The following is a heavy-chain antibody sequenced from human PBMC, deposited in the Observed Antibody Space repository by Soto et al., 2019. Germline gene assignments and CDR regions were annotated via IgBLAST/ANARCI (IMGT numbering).Heavy chain of an antibody. CDR3: ARDRNTAMAHDAFDI. CDR2: IYYSGST. V-gene: IGHV4-39*07. D-gene: IGHD5-18*01. Sequence: SETLSLTCTVSGGSISSSSYYWGWIRQPPGKGLEWIGSIYYSGSTNYNPSLKSRVTISVDTSKNQFSLKLSSVTAADTAVYYCARDRNTAMAHDAFDIWGQGTMVTVSS. J-gene: IGHJ3*02. CDR1: GGSISSSSYY.